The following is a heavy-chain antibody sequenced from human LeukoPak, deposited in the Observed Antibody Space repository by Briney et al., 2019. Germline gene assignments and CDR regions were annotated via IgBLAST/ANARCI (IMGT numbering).Heavy chain of an antibody. D-gene: IGHD1-26*01. V-gene: IGHV3-53*01. J-gene: IGHJ4*02. Sequence: GGSLRLSCAASGFTVSSNYMSWVRQAPGKGLEWVSVIYSGGSTYYADSVKGRFTISRDNSKNTLYLQMNSLRAEDTAVYYCAREGSYSSFDYWGQGTLVTVSS. CDR3: AREGSYSSFDY. CDR2: IYSGGST. CDR1: GFTVSSNY.